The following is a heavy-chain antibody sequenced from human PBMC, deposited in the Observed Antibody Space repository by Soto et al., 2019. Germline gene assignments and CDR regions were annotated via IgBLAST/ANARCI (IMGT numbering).Heavy chain of an antibody. CDR1: GGSFSGYY. Sequence: QVQLQQWGAGLLKPSETLSLTCAVYGGSFSGYYWSWIRQPPGKGLEWIGEINHSGSTNYNPSLKSRVTISVDTSKNQFSLKLSSVTAADTAVCYCARGYGDYWYYFDYWGQGTLVTVSS. V-gene: IGHV4-34*01. CDR2: INHSGST. D-gene: IGHD4-17*01. J-gene: IGHJ4*02. CDR3: ARGYGDYWYYFDY.